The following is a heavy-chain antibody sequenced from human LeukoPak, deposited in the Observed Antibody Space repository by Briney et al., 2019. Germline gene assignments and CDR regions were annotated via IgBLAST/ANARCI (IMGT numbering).Heavy chain of an antibody. J-gene: IGHJ4*02. D-gene: IGHD3-22*01. V-gene: IGHV3-66*01. Sequence: GGSLRLSCAASGFTVSSNYMSWVRQAPGKGLEWVSIIYSGGSTFYADSVEGRFTISRDTSKNTLSLQMNSLRAEDTAIYYCARDVGYYDSSGYWGQGTLVTVSS. CDR1: GFTVSSNY. CDR2: IYSGGST. CDR3: ARDVGYYDSSGY.